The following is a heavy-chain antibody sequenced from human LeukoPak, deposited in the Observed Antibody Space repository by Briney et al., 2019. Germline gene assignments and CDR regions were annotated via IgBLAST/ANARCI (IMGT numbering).Heavy chain of an antibody. CDR3: AKDREGYSYGFPYFDY. Sequence: GGSLRLSCAASGFTFSSYAMSWVRQAPGKGLEWASAISGSGGSTYYADSVKGRFTISRDSSKNTLYLQMNSLRAEDTAVYYCAKDREGYSYGFPYFDYWGQGTLVTVSS. J-gene: IGHJ4*02. CDR1: GFTFSSYA. CDR2: ISGSGGST. V-gene: IGHV3-23*01. D-gene: IGHD5-18*01.